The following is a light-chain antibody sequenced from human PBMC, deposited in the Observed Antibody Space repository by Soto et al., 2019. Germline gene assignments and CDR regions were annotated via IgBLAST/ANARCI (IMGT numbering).Light chain of an antibody. CDR1: SSDVGGYKY. CDR2: EVS. J-gene: IGLJ2*01. V-gene: IGLV2-8*01. CDR3: SSYADRHNVL. Sequence: QSALTQPPSASGSPGQSVTISCTGTSSDVGGYKYVSWYQQHPGKAPKLMIYEVSKRPSGVPDRFSGSKSGNTASLTVSGLQAEYEADYYCSSYADRHNVLFGGGTKLTDL.